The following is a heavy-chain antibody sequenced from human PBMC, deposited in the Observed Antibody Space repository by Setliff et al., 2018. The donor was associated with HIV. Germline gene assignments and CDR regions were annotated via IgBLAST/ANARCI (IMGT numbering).Heavy chain of an antibody. CDR1: GGSISSGSYY. D-gene: IGHD4-17*01. V-gene: IGHV4-61*02. J-gene: IGHJ4*02. CDR3: ASSPAWRSDYGLHTFDY. Sequence: PSETLSLTCTVSGGSISSGSYYWSWIRQPAGKGLEWIGRIYISGSTNYNPSLKSRVTISVDTSKNQFSLKLNSVTAADTAVYYCASSPAWRSDYGLHTFDYWGQGTLVTSPQ. CDR2: IYISGST.